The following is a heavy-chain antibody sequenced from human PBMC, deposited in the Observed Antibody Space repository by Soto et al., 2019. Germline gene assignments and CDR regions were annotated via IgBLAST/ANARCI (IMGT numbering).Heavy chain of an antibody. CDR2: IYYSGST. J-gene: IGHJ3*02. V-gene: IGHV4-59*01. Sequence: SETLSLTCTVSGGSISSYYWSWIRQPPGKGLEWIGSIYYSGSTNYNPSLKSRVTISLDTSKNQFSLKLTSVTAADTAVYCCARGVDYAPDAFDIWGQGTLVTVSS. CDR1: GGSISSYY. CDR3: ARGVDYAPDAFDI. D-gene: IGHD3-16*01.